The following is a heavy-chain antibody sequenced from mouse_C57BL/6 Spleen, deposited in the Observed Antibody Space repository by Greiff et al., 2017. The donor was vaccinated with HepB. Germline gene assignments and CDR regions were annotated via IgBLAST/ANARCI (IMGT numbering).Heavy chain of an antibody. CDR3: ARDYYSNYGYFDV. V-gene: IGHV1-85*01. Sequence: QVQLQQSGPELVKPGASVKLSCKASGYTFTSYDINWVKQRPGQGLEWIGWIYPRDGSTKYNEKFKGKATVTVDTSSSTAYMELHSLTSEDSAVYFCARDYYSNYGYFDVWGTGTTVTVSS. CDR1: GYTFTSYD. CDR2: IYPRDGST. D-gene: IGHD2-5*01. J-gene: IGHJ1*03.